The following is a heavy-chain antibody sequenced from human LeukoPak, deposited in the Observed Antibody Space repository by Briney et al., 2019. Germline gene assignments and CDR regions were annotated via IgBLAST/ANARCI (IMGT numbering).Heavy chain of an antibody. J-gene: IGHJ4*02. D-gene: IGHD6-19*01. CDR1: GFTFSDYY. Sequence: GGSLRHSCAASGFTFSDYYMSWIRQAPGKGLEWVSYISSSSSYTNYADSVKGRFTISRDNAKNSLYLQMNSLRAEDTAVYYCARDSVAGNYFDYWGQGTLVTVSS. CDR3: ARDSVAGNYFDY. CDR2: ISSSSSYT. V-gene: IGHV3-11*06.